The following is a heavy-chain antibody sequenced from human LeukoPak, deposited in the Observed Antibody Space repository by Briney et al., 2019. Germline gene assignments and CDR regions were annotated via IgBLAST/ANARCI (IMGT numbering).Heavy chain of an antibody. CDR3: VREITMSGGFDP. CDR2: ISSRSSYI. Sequence: GGSLRLSCAASGFTFDDYSMNWVRQAPGKGLEWVSSISSRSSYIFYADSVKGRFSISRDNAKSSLYLQMTSLRVEDTAVYYCVREITMSGGFDPWGQGTLVTVSS. V-gene: IGHV3-21*06. CDR1: GFTFDDYS. J-gene: IGHJ5*02. D-gene: IGHD3-10*02.